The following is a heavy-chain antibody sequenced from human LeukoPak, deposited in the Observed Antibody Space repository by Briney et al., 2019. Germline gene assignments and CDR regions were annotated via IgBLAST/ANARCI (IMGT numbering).Heavy chain of an antibody. CDR1: GFTFSTYS. V-gene: IGHV3-23*01. CDR3: AKDVVPDSGWDLDH. D-gene: IGHD6-19*01. J-gene: IGHJ4*02. CDR2: IYNSGART. Sequence: GGSLRLSCAASGFTFSTYSMTWVRLAPGKGLEWVSSIYNSGARTFYADSVKGRFTVSRDNSKNTLYLEMNSLRAEGTAIYFCAKDVVPDSGWDLDHWGQGTLVTVSS.